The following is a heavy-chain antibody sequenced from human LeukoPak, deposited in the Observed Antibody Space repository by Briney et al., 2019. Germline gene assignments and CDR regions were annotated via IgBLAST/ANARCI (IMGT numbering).Heavy chain of an antibody. Sequence: PSETLSLTCTVSGGSISSYNWCWIWQPPGKGLEWIGYIYYSGSTNYNPSLKSRVTISVDTSKNQFSLKLSSVTAADTAVYYCARTIVVVPAYYFDYWGQGTLVTVSS. D-gene: IGHD2-2*01. CDR3: ARTIVVVPAYYFDY. J-gene: IGHJ4*02. CDR2: IYYSGST. V-gene: IGHV4-59*01. CDR1: GGSISSYN.